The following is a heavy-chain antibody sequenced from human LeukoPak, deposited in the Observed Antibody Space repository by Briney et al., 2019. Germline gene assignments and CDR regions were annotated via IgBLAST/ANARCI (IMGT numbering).Heavy chain of an antibody. CDR2: INHSGST. J-gene: IGHJ3*02. Sequence: SETLSLTCAVYGGSISHYYWSWIRQSPGKGLECIREINHSGSTNYNPSLKSRVTISVDTSKNQFSLKLSSVTAADTAVYYCARFSIFGVVSDAFDIWGQGTMVTVSS. D-gene: IGHD3-3*01. CDR3: ARFSIFGVVSDAFDI. V-gene: IGHV4-34*01. CDR1: GGSISHYY.